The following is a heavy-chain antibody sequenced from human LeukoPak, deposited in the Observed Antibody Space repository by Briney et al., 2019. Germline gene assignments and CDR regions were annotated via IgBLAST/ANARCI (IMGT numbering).Heavy chain of an antibody. CDR1: GDYISSSSEY. Sequence: SETLSLTCTLSGDYISSSSEYWGWIRQPPGKGLEWIGDIYYSGSTYYNASLKGRVSISIDTSNNHFSLHLRSLTAADTALYYCARRRYYDSTGYLDWGHGTLVTVSS. J-gene: IGHJ1*01. D-gene: IGHD3-22*01. CDR2: IYYSGST. CDR3: ARRRYYDSTGYLD. V-gene: IGHV4-39*02.